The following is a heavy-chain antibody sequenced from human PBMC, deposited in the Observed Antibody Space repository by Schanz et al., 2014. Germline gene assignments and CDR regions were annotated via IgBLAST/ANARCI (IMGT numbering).Heavy chain of an antibody. Sequence: EVQLLESGGGLVEPGGSLRLSCAASGFSFSSYAMGWVRQARGKGLLWVSSISGTGGDDTYYADSVKGRFTISRDNAENTLYLQLGSLSAEDTAVYFCARDNRYYLFDYWGQGALVTVSS. J-gene: IGHJ4*02. V-gene: IGHV3-23*01. CDR3: ARDNRYYLFDY. CDR1: GFSFSSYA. CDR2: ISGTGGDDT. D-gene: IGHD3-16*02.